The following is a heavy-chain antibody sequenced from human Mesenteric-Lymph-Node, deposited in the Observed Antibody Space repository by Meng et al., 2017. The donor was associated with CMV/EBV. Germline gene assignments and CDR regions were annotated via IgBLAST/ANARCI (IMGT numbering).Heavy chain of an antibody. CDR1: GYTFSSSS. V-gene: IGHV3-21*01. D-gene: IGHD2-8*02. J-gene: IGHJ4*02. Sequence: GGSLRLSCAASGYTFSSSSMNWVRQAPGKGLEWVSSISSTSAYIFYAGSVKGRFTISRDNAKRSLYLEMSSLRVDDTAVYYCATGSTGPTQPYLDFWGQGTLVTVSS. CDR2: ISSTSAYI. CDR3: ATGSTGPTQPYLDF.